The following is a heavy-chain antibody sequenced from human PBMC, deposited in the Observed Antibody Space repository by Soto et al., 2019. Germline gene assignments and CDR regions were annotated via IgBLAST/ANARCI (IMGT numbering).Heavy chain of an antibody. Sequence: PSETLSLTCAVYGGSFSGYYWSWIRQPPGKGLEWTGEINHSGSTNYNPSLKSRVTISVDTSKNQFSLKLSSVTAADTAVYYCARGQLWFQDYYYYGMDVWGQGTTVTVSS. CDR2: INHSGST. V-gene: IGHV4-34*01. CDR3: ARGQLWFQDYYYYGMDV. D-gene: IGHD5-18*01. CDR1: GGSFSGYY. J-gene: IGHJ6*02.